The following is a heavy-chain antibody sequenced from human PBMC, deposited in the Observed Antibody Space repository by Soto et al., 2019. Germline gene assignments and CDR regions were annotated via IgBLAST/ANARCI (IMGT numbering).Heavy chain of an antibody. Sequence: PSETLSLTCTVSGASISGFYWSWIRKSAGKGLEWIGRIYATGTTDYNPSLKSRVTISVDTSKNQFSLKLGSVTAADTAVYYCARDVAARGFDYWGQGTLVTVS. CDR1: GASISGFY. J-gene: IGHJ4*02. CDR3: ARDVAARGFDY. D-gene: IGHD6-6*01. V-gene: IGHV4-4*07. CDR2: IYATGTT.